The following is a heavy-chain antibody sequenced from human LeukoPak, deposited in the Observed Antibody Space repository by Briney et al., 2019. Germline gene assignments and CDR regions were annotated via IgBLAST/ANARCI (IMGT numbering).Heavy chain of an antibody. J-gene: IGHJ4*02. CDR3: ARIYSGSYGYFDY. Sequence: SETLSLTCTVSGGSISSYYGSWIRQPPRKGLERIGYIYYSGSTNYNTSLKSRVTISVDTSKNQFSLKLTSVTAADTAVYYCARIYSGSYGYFDYWGQGTLVTVSS. V-gene: IGHV4-59*01. CDR2: IYYSGST. D-gene: IGHD1-26*01. CDR1: GGSISSYY.